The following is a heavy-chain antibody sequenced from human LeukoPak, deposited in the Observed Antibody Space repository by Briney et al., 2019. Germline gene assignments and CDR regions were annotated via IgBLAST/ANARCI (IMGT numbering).Heavy chain of an antibody. J-gene: IGHJ4*02. CDR3: ARATTTRTRFDY. CDR2: IYSGGST. Sequence: GGSLRLSCAASGFTVSSNYMSWVRQAPGKGLEWVSVIYSGGSTYYADSVKGRFTISRDNSKNTLYLQLNSLRDEDTAVYFCARATTTRTRFDYWGQGTLVTVSS. CDR1: GFTVSSNY. D-gene: IGHD4-17*01. V-gene: IGHV3-53*01.